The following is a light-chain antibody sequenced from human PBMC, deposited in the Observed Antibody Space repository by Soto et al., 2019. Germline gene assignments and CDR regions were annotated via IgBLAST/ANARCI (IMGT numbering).Light chain of an antibody. J-gene: IGLJ2*01. V-gene: IGLV2-14*01. CDR1: SSDVGGYNY. CDR2: EVN. Sequence: QSALTQPASVSGSPGQSISISCTGTSSDVGGYNYVSWYQQHPGKAPKLMIYEVNNRPSGVSNRFSGSKSGNTASLTISGLQAEDEADYYCTSYTSSNTLVFGGGTKVTV. CDR3: TSYTSSNTLV.